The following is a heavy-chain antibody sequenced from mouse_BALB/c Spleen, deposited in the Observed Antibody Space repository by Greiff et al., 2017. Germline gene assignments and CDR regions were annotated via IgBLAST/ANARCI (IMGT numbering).Heavy chain of an antibody. CDR1: GFTFSSYA. CDR3: ARFPITTVVARRYYFDY. D-gene: IGHD1-1*01. V-gene: IGHV5-6-5*01. Sequence: EVMLVESGGGLVKPGGSLKLSCAASGFTFSSYAMSWVRQTPEKRLEWVASISSGGSTYYPDSVKGRFTISRDNARNILYLQMSSLRSEDTAMYYCARFPITTVVARRYYFDYWGQGTTLTVSS. J-gene: IGHJ2*01. CDR2: ISSGGST.